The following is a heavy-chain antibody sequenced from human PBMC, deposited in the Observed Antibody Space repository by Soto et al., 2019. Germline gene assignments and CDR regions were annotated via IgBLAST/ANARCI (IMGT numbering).Heavy chain of an antibody. Sequence: GGSLRLSCAASGFTFSSYGMNGVRQAPGKGLEWVAVIWYDGSNKYYTDSVKGRFTISRDNSKNTLYLQMNSLRAEDTAVYYCARGGTQWLVHDYWGQGTLVTVSS. CDR2: IWYDGSNK. CDR3: ARGGTQWLVHDY. V-gene: IGHV3-33*01. CDR1: GFTFSSYG. D-gene: IGHD6-19*01. J-gene: IGHJ4*02.